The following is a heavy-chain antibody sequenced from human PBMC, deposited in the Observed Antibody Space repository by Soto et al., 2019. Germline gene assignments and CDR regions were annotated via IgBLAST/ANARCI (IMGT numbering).Heavy chain of an antibody. CDR2: IYYSGST. Sequence: PSETLSLTCTVSGVSISSSSYYWGWIRQPPGKGLEWIGYIYYSGSTNYNPSLKSRVTISVDTSKNQFSLKLSSVTAADTAVYYCARVLFGRGNWFDPWGQGTLVTVSS. CDR1: GVSISSSSYY. D-gene: IGHD3-3*01. CDR3: ARVLFGRGNWFDP. V-gene: IGHV4-61*05. J-gene: IGHJ5*02.